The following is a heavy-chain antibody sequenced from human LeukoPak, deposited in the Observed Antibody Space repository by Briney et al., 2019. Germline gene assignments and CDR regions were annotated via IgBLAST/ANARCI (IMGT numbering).Heavy chain of an antibody. J-gene: IGHJ5*02. CDR2: INPSGGDT. D-gene: IGHD6-13*01. V-gene: IGHV1-46*01. Sequence: GASAKVSCKASGFTFSRYYMHWVRQAPAQGLEWMGLINPSGGDTSYAQKFQGRVTMTRDTSTSTVYMELRSLRSEDTAMYYCARDAAAAGTGLGWFDPWGQGTLVTVSS. CDR1: GFTFSRYY. CDR3: ARDAAAAGTGLGWFDP.